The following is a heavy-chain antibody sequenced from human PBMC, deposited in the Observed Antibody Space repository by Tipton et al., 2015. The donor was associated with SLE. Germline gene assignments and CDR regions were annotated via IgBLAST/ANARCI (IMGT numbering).Heavy chain of an antibody. D-gene: IGHD1-7*01. V-gene: IGHV4-59*01. CDR3: ARVGITGTTWDWYFYL. J-gene: IGHJ2*01. CDR1: GGSISSYY. Sequence: TLSLTCTVSGGSISSYYWSWIRQPPGKGLEGIGYIYYSGSTNYNPSLKSRVTISVDTSKNQFPLKLSSVTAADTAVYYCARVGITGTTWDWYFYLCGRGTLVTVSS. CDR2: IYYSGST.